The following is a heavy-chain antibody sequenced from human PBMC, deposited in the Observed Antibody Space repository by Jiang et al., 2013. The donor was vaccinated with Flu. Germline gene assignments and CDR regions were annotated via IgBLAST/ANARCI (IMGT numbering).Heavy chain of an antibody. CDR2: ISYDGSNK. CDR1: GFTFSSYA. D-gene: IGHD1-7*01. CDR3: ARDCLGITGTTGGGDY. J-gene: IGHJ4*02. Sequence: GVVQPGRSLRLSCAASGFTFSSYAMHWVRQAPGKGLEWVAVISYDGSNKYYADSVKGRFTISRDNSKNTLYLQMNSLRAEDTAVYYCARDCLGITGTTGGGDYWGQGTLVTVSS. V-gene: IGHV3-30-3*01.